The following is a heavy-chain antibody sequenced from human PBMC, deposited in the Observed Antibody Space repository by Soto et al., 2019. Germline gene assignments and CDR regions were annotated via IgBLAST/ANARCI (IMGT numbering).Heavy chain of an antibody. Sequence: QVQLQESGPGLVKPSQTLSLTCTVSGGSISSGVYYWSWIRQHPGKGLEWIGYIYYSGSTYYNPSLKSRVTISVDTAKNPFSLKLSSVTAADTAVYYCARESRLVGIDYWGQGTLVTVSS. CDR3: ARESRLVGIDY. CDR2: IYYSGST. J-gene: IGHJ4*02. V-gene: IGHV4-31*03. CDR1: GGSISSGVYY. D-gene: IGHD2-15*01.